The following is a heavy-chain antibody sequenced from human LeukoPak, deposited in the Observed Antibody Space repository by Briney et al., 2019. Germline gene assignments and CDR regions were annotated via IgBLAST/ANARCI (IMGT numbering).Heavy chain of an antibody. CDR3: AKDDRWLQFCC. CDR1: GFTFSSHG. Sequence: GSLRLSCVASGFTFSSHGMNWVRQAPGKGLEWVPGIIPSGHTTYYADSVRGRFTISRDNSRNTVYLQMNSLRAEDTAVYYCAKDDRWLQFCCWGQGTLVTVSA. CDR2: IIPSGHTT. D-gene: IGHD5-24*01. V-gene: IGHV3-23*01. J-gene: IGHJ4*02.